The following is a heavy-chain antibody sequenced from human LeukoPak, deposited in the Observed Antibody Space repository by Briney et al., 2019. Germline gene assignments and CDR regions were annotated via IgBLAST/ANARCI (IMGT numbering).Heavy chain of an antibody. CDR1: GGSISSSNW. CDR2: IYHSGST. J-gene: IGHJ4*02. CDR3: ARVSVTMVRGVTVFDY. D-gene: IGHD3-10*01. V-gene: IGHV4-4*02. Sequence: PSGTLSLTCAVSGGSISSSNWWSWVRQPPGKGLEWIGEIYHSGSTNYNPSLKSRVTISVDKSKNQFSLKLSSVTAADTAVYYCARVSVTMVRGVTVFDYWGQGTLVTVSS.